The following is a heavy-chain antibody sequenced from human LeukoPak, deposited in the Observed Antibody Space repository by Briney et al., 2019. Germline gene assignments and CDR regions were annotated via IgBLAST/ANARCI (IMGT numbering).Heavy chain of an antibody. J-gene: IGHJ5*02. V-gene: IGHV6-1*01. D-gene: IGHD3-22*01. CDR2: TYYRSQWSN. CDR1: GDSVSSNSAA. Sequence: SQTLSLTCAISGDSVSSNSAAWNWIRQSPSRGLEWLGRTYYRSQWSNDYAVSVKSRITINPDTSKNQFSLQLNSVTPEDTAVYYCAREMREITMIVVGNWFAPWGQGTLVTVSS. CDR3: AREMREITMIVVGNWFAP.